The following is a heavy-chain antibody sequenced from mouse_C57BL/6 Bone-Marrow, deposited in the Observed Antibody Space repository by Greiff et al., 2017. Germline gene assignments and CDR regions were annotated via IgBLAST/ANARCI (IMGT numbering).Heavy chain of an antibody. CDR2: IYPRSGNT. CDR1: GYTFTSYG. J-gene: IGHJ3*01. D-gene: IGHD2-12*01. Sequence: VHLVESGAELARPGASVKLSCKASGYTFTSYGISWVKQRTGQGLEWIGEIYPRSGNTYYNEKFKGKATLTADKSSSTAYMELRSLTSEDSAVYFCARSKRIRRESWFADWGKGTLVTVSA. CDR3: ARSKRIRRESWFAD. V-gene: IGHV1-81*01.